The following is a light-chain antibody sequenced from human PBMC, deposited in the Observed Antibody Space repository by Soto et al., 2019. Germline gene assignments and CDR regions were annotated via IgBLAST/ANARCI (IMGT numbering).Light chain of an antibody. V-gene: IGKV1-39*01. J-gene: IGKJ2*01. CDR1: QSISSI. CDR2: AAS. Sequence: DIQMTQSPSSLSASVAARATITCRTCQSISSILNWSQQKPGKAPKVLIYAASRFESGVPSRFSGSGSGTDFTLTISSLQPEDYASYYCQQRYSTPPRYTFGQGTKVDIK. CDR3: QQRYSTPPRYT.